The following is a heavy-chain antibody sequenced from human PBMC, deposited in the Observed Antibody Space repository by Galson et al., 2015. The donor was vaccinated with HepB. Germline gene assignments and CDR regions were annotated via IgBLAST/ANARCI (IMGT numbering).Heavy chain of an antibody. Sequence: LSLTCTVSGGSISSSSYYWGWIRQPPGKGLEYIGSIYYSGSTYYNPSLKSRVTISVDTSKNQFSLKLSSVTAADTAVYYCARPSKDGYKTYYFDYWGQGTLVTVSS. D-gene: IGHD5-24*01. J-gene: IGHJ4*02. CDR2: IYYSGST. CDR1: GGSISSSSYY. V-gene: IGHV4-39*01. CDR3: ARPSKDGYKTYYFDY.